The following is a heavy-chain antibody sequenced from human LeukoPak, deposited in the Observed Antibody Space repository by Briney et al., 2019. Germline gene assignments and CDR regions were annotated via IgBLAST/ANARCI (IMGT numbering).Heavy chain of an antibody. CDR3: VRDWGYDSSGYWQKYFDT. D-gene: IGHD3-22*01. Sequence: PGGSLRLSCATSGFTFTTFWMHWVRQAPGKGLVWVSRNNHDGSSTNYADSVKGRFTISRDNAKNTVYLQMNSLRAEDTAVYYCVRDWGYDSSGYWQKYFDTWGQGTLVTVSS. CDR1: GFTFTTFW. V-gene: IGHV3-74*01. CDR2: NNHDGSST. J-gene: IGHJ4*02.